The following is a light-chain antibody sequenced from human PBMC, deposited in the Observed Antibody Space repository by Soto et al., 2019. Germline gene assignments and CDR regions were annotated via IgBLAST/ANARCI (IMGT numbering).Light chain of an antibody. CDR2: GAS. CDR3: QQSFITPPLT. V-gene: IGKV1-39*01. J-gene: IGKJ4*01. CDR1: QSISTY. Sequence: DIQMTQSPSSLSESIGDIITITCRASQSISTYLNWYQQKPGKAPKLLIYGASTLQNGVPSRFSGSGSATDYTLTISGLQPEDFATYYCQQSFITPPLTFGGGTKVEMK.